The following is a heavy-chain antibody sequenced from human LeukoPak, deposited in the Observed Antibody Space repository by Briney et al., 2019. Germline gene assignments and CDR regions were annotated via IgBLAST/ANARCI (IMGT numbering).Heavy chain of an antibody. CDR2: IWYDGSKK. D-gene: IGHD3-22*01. CDR1: GFTFSSYG. V-gene: IGHV3-30*02. J-gene: IGHJ3*02. Sequence: GGSLRLSCAASGFTFSSYGMHWVRQAPGKGLEWVAVIWYDGSKKYYADSVKGGFTISRDNSKNTLYLQMNSLRAEDTAVYYCTKDWVVVITSHAFDIWGQGTMVTVSS. CDR3: TKDWVVVITSHAFDI.